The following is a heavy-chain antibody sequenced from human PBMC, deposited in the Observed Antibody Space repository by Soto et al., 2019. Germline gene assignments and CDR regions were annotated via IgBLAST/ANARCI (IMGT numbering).Heavy chain of an antibody. CDR2: IYYSGST. Sequence: SETLSLTCTVSGGSISSSSYYWGWIRQPPGKGLEWIGSIYYSGSTYYNPSLKSRVTISVDTSKNQFSLKLSSVTAADTAVYYCARRVGGLVPTFFSAVSWFDPWGQGTLVTVSS. D-gene: IGHD3-9*01. CDR1: GGSISSSSYY. CDR3: ARRVGGLVPTFFSAVSWFDP. J-gene: IGHJ5*02. V-gene: IGHV4-39*01.